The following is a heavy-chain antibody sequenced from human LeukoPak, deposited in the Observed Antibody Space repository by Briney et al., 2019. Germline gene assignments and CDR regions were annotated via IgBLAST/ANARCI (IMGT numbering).Heavy chain of an antibody. V-gene: IGHV3-23*01. CDR1: GFTFSSYA. D-gene: IGHD3-10*01. CDR2: ISGSGGST. J-gene: IGHJ6*02. CDR3: ARASPSYYYGSGTPYYYGMDV. Sequence: GGSLRLSCAASGFTFSSYAMSWVRQAPGKGLEWVSAISGSGGSTYYADSVKGRFTISRDSSKNTLYLEMNSLRAEDTALYYCARASPSYYYGSGTPYYYGMDVWGQGTTVTVSS.